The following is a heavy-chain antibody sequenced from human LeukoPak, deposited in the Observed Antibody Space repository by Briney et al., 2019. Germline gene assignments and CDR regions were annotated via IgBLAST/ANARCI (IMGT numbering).Heavy chain of an antibody. CDR3: AIRFSRGSGSAIDY. D-gene: IGHD3-10*01. CDR2: MNPNSGNT. J-gene: IGHJ4*02. CDR1: GYTFTSYD. V-gene: IGHV1-8*01. Sequence: HWASVKVSCKASGYTFTSYDINWVRQATGQGLEWMGWMNPNSGNTGYAQNFQGRVTMTRNTSISTAYMELSSLRSEDTAVYYCAIRFSRGSGSAIDYWGQGTLVTVSS.